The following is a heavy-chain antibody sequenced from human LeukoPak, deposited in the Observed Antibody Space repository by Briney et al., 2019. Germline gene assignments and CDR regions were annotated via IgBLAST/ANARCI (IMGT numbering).Heavy chain of an antibody. Sequence: KPSETLSLTCTVSGGPISSYYWSWIRQPPGKGLEWIGYIYYSGSTNYNPSLKSRVTISVDTSKNQFSLKLSSVTAADTAVYYCARSSSSWDSDAFDIWGQGTMVTVSS. V-gene: IGHV4-59*01. CDR3: ARSSSSWDSDAFDI. D-gene: IGHD6-13*01. CDR1: GGPISSYY. J-gene: IGHJ3*02. CDR2: IYYSGST.